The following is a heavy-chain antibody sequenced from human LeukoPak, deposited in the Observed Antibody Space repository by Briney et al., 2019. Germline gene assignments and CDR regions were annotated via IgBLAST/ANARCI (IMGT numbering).Heavy chain of an antibody. CDR3: AKEREYCSSTSCYRYWFDP. J-gene: IGHJ5*02. Sequence: PGGSLRLSCAASGFTFSSYAMSWVRQAPGKGLEWVSAISGSGGSTYYADSVKGRFTISRDNSKNTLYLQMNSLGAEDTAVYYCAKEREYCSSTSCYRYWFDPWGQGTLVTVSS. CDR1: GFTFSSYA. CDR2: ISGSGGST. D-gene: IGHD2-2*01. V-gene: IGHV3-23*01.